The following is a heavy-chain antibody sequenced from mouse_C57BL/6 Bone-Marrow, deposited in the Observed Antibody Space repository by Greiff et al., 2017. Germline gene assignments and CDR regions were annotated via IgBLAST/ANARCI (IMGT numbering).Heavy chain of an antibody. V-gene: IGHV1-7*01. D-gene: IGHD3-2*02. CDR2: INPSSGYT. J-gene: IGHJ3*01. CDR1: GYTFTSYW. Sequence: VQVVESGAELAKPGASVKLSCKASGYTFTSYWMHWVKQRPGQGLEWIGYINPSSGYTKYNQKFKDKATLTADKSSSTAYMQLSSLTYEDSAVYCCARENSSGYWFAYGGQGTLVTVSA. CDR3: ARENSSGYWFAY.